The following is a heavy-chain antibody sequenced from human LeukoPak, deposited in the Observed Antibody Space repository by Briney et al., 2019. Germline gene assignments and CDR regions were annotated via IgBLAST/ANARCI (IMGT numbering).Heavy chain of an antibody. CDR1: GGSFSGYY. V-gene: IGHV4-59*01. Sequence: SETLSLTCAVYGGSFSGYYWSWIRQPPGKGLEWIGYIYYSGSTNYNPSLKSRVTISVDTSKNQFSLKLSSVTAADTAVYYCARAKYSYYMDVWGKGTTVTVSS. CDR3: ARAKYSYYMDV. CDR2: IYYSGST. D-gene: IGHD6-6*01. J-gene: IGHJ6*03.